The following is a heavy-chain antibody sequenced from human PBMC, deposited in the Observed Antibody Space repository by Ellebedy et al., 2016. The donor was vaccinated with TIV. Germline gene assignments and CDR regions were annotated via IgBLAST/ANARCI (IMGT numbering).Heavy chain of an antibody. CDR3: ARHHRYNYGYLVY. CDR2: IYHIGDT. CDR1: GYSISSGYY. J-gene: IGHJ4*02. D-gene: IGHD5-18*01. Sequence: MPSETLSVTCTVSGYSISSGYYWGWIRQPPGKGLEWIGNIYHIGDTYYNPSLKSRVTVSVDTSKNQFSLKLSSVTAADTAVYYCARHHRYNYGYLVYWGQGTLVTVSS. V-gene: IGHV4-38-2*02.